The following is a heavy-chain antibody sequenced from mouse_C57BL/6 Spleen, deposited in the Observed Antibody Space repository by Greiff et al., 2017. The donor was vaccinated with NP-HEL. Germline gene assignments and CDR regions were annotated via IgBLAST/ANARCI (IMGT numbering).Heavy chain of an antibody. D-gene: IGHD1-1*01. J-gene: IGHJ2*01. CDR1: GFTFSSSA. Sequence: EVQLVESGGGLVKPGGSLKLSCAASGFTFSSSALSWVRQTPEKRLEWVATISDGGSYTYYPDNVKGRFTISRDNAKNNLYLQMSHLKSEDTAMYYCARFYGSSYEYFDYWGQGTTLTVSS. V-gene: IGHV5-4*01. CDR2: ISDGGSYT. CDR3: ARFYGSSYEYFDY.